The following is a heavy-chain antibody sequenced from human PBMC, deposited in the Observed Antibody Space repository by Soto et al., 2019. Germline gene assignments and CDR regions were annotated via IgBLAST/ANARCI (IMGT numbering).Heavy chain of an antibody. CDR3: AKGPSYSGAYFPFGY. Sequence: GGSLRLSCAASGFMFSSYGMSWVRQSPGKGLEWVSSISGSGGSTYYADPVKGRFTISRDNSKSTLYLQMSSLRAEDTAVYSCAKGPSYSGAYFPFGYWGQGTLVTVSS. CDR2: ISGSGGST. CDR1: GFMFSSYG. J-gene: IGHJ4*02. V-gene: IGHV3-23*01. D-gene: IGHD1-26*01.